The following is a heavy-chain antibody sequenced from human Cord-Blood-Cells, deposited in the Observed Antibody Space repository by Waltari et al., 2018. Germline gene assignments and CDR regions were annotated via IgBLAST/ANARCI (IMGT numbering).Heavy chain of an antibody. Sequence: QVQLVQSGAEVKKPGASVKVSCKASGYTFTSSYMHWVRQAPGQGLEWMGIINPSGGSTSYAQKFQGRVTMTRDTSTSTVYMELSSLRSEDTAVYYCAREGLGDAFDIWGQGTMVTVSS. CDR1: GYTFTSSY. J-gene: IGHJ3*02. V-gene: IGHV1-46*01. CDR3: AREGLGDAFDI. CDR2: INPSGGST.